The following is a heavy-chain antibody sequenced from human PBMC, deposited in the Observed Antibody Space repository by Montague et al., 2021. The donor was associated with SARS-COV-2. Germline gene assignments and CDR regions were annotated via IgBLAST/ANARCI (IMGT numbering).Heavy chain of an antibody. D-gene: IGHD6-6*01. CDR1: GGSFSGYY. Sequence: SETLSLTCAVYGGSFSGYYWSWIRQPPGKGLEWIGEVNHSGSTNYNPSLKSRVTISVDTSKNQFSLKLSSVTAADTAVYYCARSGWEQHVRARYYYYHDMDVWGQGTTVSVSS. V-gene: IGHV4-34*01. J-gene: IGHJ6*02. CDR3: ARSGWEQHVRARYYYYHDMDV. CDR2: VNHSGST.